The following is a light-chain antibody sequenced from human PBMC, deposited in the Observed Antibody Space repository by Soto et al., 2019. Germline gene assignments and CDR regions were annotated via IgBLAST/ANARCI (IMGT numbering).Light chain of an antibody. CDR1: RSLSSSY. J-gene: IGKJ2*01. Sequence: EIVLTQSPGTLSLSPGERATLSCRASRSLSSSYVVWYQQKPGQAPRLLIYAASRRATGIPDRFSGSGSATEYTLTLSRLEPEDFAVYYCQQQGTFGQGTKLELK. CDR3: QQQGT. V-gene: IGKV3-20*01. CDR2: AAS.